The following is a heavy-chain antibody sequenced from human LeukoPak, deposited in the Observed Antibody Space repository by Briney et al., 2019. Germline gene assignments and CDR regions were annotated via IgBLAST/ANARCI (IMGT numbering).Heavy chain of an antibody. CDR1: GFTFSSYA. CDR2: ISSNGGST. D-gene: IGHD2-2*02. V-gene: IGHV3-64*01. J-gene: IGHJ4*02. Sequence: PGGSLRLSCAASGFTFSSYALHWVRQAPGKGLEYVSAISSNGGSTYYANSVKGRFTISRDNSKNTLYLQMNSLRAEDTAVYYCAKPGCSTSCYNRPSLDYFDYWGQGTLVTVSS. CDR3: AKPGCSTSCYNRPSLDYFDY.